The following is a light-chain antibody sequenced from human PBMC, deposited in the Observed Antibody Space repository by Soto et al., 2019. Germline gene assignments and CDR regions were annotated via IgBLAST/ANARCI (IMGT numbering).Light chain of an antibody. CDR3: CSYTGSFTLVWV. CDR1: SSDIGYSNY. CDR2: EVS. Sequence: QSVLTQPASVSGSPGQSITISCTGTSSDIGYSNYVSWYQQHPGKAPKLIIFEVSQRPSGVSNRFSGSKSGNTASLTISGLQAEDEADYYCCSYTGSFTLVWVFGGGTKLTVL. V-gene: IGLV2-14*01. J-gene: IGLJ3*02.